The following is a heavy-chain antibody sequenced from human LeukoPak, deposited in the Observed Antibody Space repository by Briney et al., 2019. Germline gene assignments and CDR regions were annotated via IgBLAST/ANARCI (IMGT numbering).Heavy chain of an antibody. CDR1: GFTFSSYA. CDR3: AKTSMIVVVISSLYDDY. J-gene: IGHJ4*02. V-gene: IGHV3-23*01. CDR2: ISGSGGST. Sequence: GGSLRLSCAASGFTFSSYAMSWVRQAPGKGLEWVSAISGSGGSTYYADSVKGRFTISRDNSKNTLYLQMNSLRAEDTAVYYCAKTSMIVVVISSLYDDYWGQGTLVTVSS. D-gene: IGHD3-22*01.